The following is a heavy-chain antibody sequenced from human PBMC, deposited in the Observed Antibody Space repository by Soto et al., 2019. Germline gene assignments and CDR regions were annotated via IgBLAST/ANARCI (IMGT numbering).Heavy chain of an antibody. V-gene: IGHV4-39*01. CDR1: GGSISSSSYY. CDR3: ARQRPLGLRFLEWVGPFDGMDV. CDR2: IYYSGST. Sequence: QLQLQESGPGLVKPSETLSLTCTVSGGSISSSSYYWGWIRQPPGKGLEWIGSIYYSGSTYYNPSLKSRVTISVDTSKNQFSLKLSSVTAADTAVYYCARQRPLGLRFLEWVGPFDGMDVWGQGTTVTVSS. J-gene: IGHJ6*02. D-gene: IGHD3-3*01.